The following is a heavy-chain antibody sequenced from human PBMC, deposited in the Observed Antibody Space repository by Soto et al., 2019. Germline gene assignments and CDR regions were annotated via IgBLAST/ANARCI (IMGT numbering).Heavy chain of an antibody. CDR1: GYTFTSYG. D-gene: IGHD3-10*01. Sequence: GASVKVSCKASGYTFTSYGISWVRQAPGQGLEWMGWISAYNGNTNYAQKLQGRVTMTTDTSTSTAYMELRSLRSDDTAVYYCASATMVRGVPPYYGMDVWGQGTTVTVSS. V-gene: IGHV1-18*01. CDR2: ISAYNGNT. J-gene: IGHJ6*02. CDR3: ASATMVRGVPPYYGMDV.